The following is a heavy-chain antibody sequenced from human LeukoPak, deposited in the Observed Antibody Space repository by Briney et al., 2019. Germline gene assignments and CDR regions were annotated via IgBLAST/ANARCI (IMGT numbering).Heavy chain of an antibody. CDR2: IWNDGSQK. V-gene: IGHV3-30*19. CDR1: GFSFSFYG. D-gene: IGHD3-22*01. J-gene: IGHJ4*02. Sequence: GRSLRLSCATSGFSFSFYGMQWVRQAPGKGLEWVAVIWNDGSQKYYADSVKGRFTISRDNSKNTLYLQMNSLRAEDTAVYYCARDDDSSFDYWGQGTLVTVSS. CDR3: ARDDDSSFDY.